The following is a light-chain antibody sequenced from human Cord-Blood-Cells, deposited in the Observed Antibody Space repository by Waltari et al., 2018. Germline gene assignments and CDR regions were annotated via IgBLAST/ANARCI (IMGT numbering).Light chain of an antibody. CDR2: WAS. CDR3: QQYYSTPLT. CDR1: QSVLYSSNNKNY. Sequence: DIVMTQSPDSLAVSLGERATINCKSSQSVLYSSNNKNYFAWYQQKPGQPPKLRIYWASTRESGVPDRFSGSGSGTDFTLTISSLQAEDVAVYYCQQYYSTPLTFGGGTKVEIK. V-gene: IGKV4-1*01. J-gene: IGKJ4*01.